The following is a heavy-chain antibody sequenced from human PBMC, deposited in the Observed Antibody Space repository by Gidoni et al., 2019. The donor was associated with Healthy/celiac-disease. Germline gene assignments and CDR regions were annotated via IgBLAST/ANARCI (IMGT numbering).Heavy chain of an antibody. Sequence: EVQLLESGGGLVQPGGSLRLSCAASGFTFSNYAMSWVRQAPGKGLEGVSTISGSGDSTYYADSVKGRFTISRDNSKNTLYLQMNSLRAEDTAVYYCAQERSSWTSFRYWGQGILVTVSS. CDR1: GFTFSNYA. V-gene: IGHV3-23*01. CDR2: ISGSGDST. D-gene: IGHD6-13*01. CDR3: AQERSSWTSFRY. J-gene: IGHJ4*02.